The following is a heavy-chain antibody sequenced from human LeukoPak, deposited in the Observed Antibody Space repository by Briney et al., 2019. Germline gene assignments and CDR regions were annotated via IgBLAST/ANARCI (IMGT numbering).Heavy chain of an antibody. V-gene: IGHV4-30-2*01. J-gene: IGHJ5*02. D-gene: IGHD3-3*01. CDR1: GGSISSGGYY. CDR3: ASLLETYDFWSWFDP. Sequence: SQTLSLTCTVSGGSISSGGYYWSWIRQPPGKGLEWIGYIYRSGSTYYNPSLKSRVTISVDRSKNQFSLKLSSVTAADTAVYYCASLLETYDFWSWFDPWGQGTLVTVSS. CDR2: IYRSGST.